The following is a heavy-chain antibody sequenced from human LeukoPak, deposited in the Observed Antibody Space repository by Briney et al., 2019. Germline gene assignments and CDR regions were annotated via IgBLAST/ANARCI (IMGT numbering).Heavy chain of an antibody. CDR1: GFNFSRNA. CDR2: ISYDGTNK. J-gene: IGHJ3*02. Sequence: TGGSLRLSCAASGFNFSRNAIHWVRQAPGKGLEWVAVISYDGTNKYYGDSVKGRFTISRDNSKNTLSLQVNSLRAEDTAVYYCARDRRWFGELLVDAFDIWGQGTMVTVSS. CDR3: ARDRRWFGELLVDAFDI. V-gene: IGHV3-30*03. D-gene: IGHD3-10*01.